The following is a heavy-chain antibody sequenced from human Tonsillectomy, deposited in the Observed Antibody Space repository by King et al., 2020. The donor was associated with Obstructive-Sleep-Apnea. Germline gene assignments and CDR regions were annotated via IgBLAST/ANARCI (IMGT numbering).Heavy chain of an antibody. CDR2: ISSYTGKT. V-gene: IGHV1-18*04. Sequence: VQLVESGTEVKKPGASVKVSCKASGYTFTNYGITWVRQAPGQGLEWMGWISSYTGKTDYAQQFQDRFTMTTDTSTTTVSMELRSLRSDDTAVYYCARVHRSAWYFDYWGQGTLVTVSS. CDR3: ARVHRSAWYFDY. CDR1: GYTFTNYG. D-gene: IGHD6-19*01. J-gene: IGHJ4*02.